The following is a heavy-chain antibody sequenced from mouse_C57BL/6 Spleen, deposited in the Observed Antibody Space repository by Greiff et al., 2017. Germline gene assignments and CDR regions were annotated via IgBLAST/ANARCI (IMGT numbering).Heavy chain of an antibody. J-gene: IGHJ4*01. V-gene: IGHV1-26*01. CDR1: GYTFTDYY. Sequence: VQLQQSGPELVKPGASVKISCKASGYTFTDYYMNWVKQSHGKSLEWIGDINPNNGGTSYNQKFKGKATLTVDKSSSTAYMELRSLTSEDSAVYYCARGGNSHYAMDYWGQGTSVTVSS. CDR2: INPNNGGT. D-gene: IGHD2-1*01. CDR3: ARGGNSHYAMDY.